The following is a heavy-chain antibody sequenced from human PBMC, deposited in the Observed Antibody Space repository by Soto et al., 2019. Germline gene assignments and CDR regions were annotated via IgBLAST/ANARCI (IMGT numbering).Heavy chain of an antibody. D-gene: IGHD3-22*01. J-gene: IGHJ4*02. CDR2: IYPGDSDT. CDR1: GYSFTSYW. CDR3: ARRGDSSGYIDY. V-gene: IGHV5-51*01. Sequence: XDSLTISCKGSGYSFTSYWIGLVRQMPGKGLEWMGIIYPGDSDTRYSPSFQGQVTISADKSISTAYLQWSSLKASDTAMYYCARRGDSSGYIDYWGQGILVTVSS.